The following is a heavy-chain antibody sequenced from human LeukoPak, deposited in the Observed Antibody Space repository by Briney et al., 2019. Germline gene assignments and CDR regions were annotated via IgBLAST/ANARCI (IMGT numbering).Heavy chain of an antibody. CDR3: ARDDAATVTNYYYYGMDV. D-gene: IGHD4-17*01. J-gene: IGHJ6*02. CDR1: GFTFSDYY. CDR2: ISSSGSTI. Sequence: SAGSLRLSCAASGFTFSDYYMSWIRQAPGKGLEWVSYISSSGSTIYYADSVKGRFTISRDNAKNSLYLQMNSLRAEDTAVYYCARDDAATVTNYYYYGMDVWGQGTTVTVSS. V-gene: IGHV3-11*01.